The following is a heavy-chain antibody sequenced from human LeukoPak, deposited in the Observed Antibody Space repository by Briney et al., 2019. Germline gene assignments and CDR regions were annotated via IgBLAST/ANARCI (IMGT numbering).Heavy chain of an antibody. Sequence: GGSLRLSCAVSGITLSNYGMSWVRQAPGKELEWAAGISDSGGRTNYADSVKGRFTISRDNPKNTLYLQMNSLRAEDTAVYFCAKRGVVIRVILVGLHKEAYYFDSWGQGALVTVSS. D-gene: IGHD3-22*01. CDR2: ISDSGGRT. CDR3: AKRGVVIRVILVGLHKEAYYFDS. J-gene: IGHJ4*02. CDR1: GITLSNYG. V-gene: IGHV3-23*01.